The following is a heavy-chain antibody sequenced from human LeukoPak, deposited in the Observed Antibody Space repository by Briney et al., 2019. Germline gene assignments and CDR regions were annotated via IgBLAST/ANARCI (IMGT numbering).Heavy chain of an antibody. CDR3: ARETLYYYDSSGYYLDAFDI. V-gene: IGHV4-59*01. D-gene: IGHD3-22*01. Sequence: SETLSLTCTVSGASISSYYWSWIRQPPGKGLEWIGYIYYSGSTNYNPSLKSRVTISLDTSKNQFSLKLSSVTAADTAVYYCARETLYYYDSSGYYLDAFDIWGQGTMVTVSS. CDR1: GASISSYY. J-gene: IGHJ3*02. CDR2: IYYSGST.